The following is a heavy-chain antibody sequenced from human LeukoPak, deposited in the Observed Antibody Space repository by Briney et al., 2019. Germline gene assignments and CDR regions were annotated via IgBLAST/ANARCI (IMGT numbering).Heavy chain of an antibody. CDR3: ARVDCSGYDSCYFDY. CDR1: GGSISSGGYY. CDR2: IYYSGST. J-gene: IGHJ4*02. D-gene: IGHD5-12*01. V-gene: IGHV4-31*03. Sequence: PSETLSLTCTVSGGSISSGGYYWSWIRQHPGKGLQWIGCIYYSGSTYYNPSLKGRVTISVETSKNQFSLKLSSVTAADKAVYYCARVDCSGYDSCYFDYWGQGTLVTVSS.